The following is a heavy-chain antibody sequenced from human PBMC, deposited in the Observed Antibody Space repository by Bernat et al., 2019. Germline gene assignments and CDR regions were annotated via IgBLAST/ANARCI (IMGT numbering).Heavy chain of an antibody. J-gene: IGHJ4*02. CDR2: INNEGGST. CDR3: ATGGTASFDY. Sequence: EVQLVESGGGLVQPGGSLRLSCAASGFTFSSRWMHWVRQAAGKGLVWVSRINNEGGSTTYADSVKGRLIISRDNAKDTLYLQMNSLRAEDTAVYYCATGGTASFDYWGQGTLVTVSS. V-gene: IGHV3-74*01. D-gene: IGHD5-18*01. CDR1: GFTFSSRW.